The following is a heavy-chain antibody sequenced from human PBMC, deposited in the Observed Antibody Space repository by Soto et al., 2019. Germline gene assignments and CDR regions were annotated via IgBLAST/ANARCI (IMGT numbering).Heavy chain of an antibody. V-gene: IGHV1-3*01. J-gene: IGHJ4*02. CDR2: INGGNGNT. Sequence: ASVKVSCKASGYTFGFYAIHWVRQAPGQGLEWMGWINGGNGNTKYSQKLQGRVTFTRDTSATPAYMELSSLRAEDTAVFYCAREGYTSGYKYFDHWGQGTLVTVSS. D-gene: IGHD5-18*01. CDR3: AREGYTSGYKYFDH. CDR1: GYTFGFYA.